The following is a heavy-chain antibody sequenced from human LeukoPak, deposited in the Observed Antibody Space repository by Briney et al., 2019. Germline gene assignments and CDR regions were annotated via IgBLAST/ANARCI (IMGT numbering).Heavy chain of an antibody. CDR2: ISAYNGNT. D-gene: IGHD4-17*01. J-gene: IGHJ4*02. V-gene: IGHV1-18*01. CDR3: ARQLRSPYFDY. Sequence: ASVKVSCKASGYTFTSYGISWVRQAPGQGLEWMGWISAYNGNTNYAQKFQGRVTITADKSTSTAYMELSSLRSEDTAVYYCARQLRSPYFDYWGQGTLVTVSS. CDR1: GYTFTSYG.